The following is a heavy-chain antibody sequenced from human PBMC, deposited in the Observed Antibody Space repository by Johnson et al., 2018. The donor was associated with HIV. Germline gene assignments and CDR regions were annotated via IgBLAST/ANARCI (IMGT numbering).Heavy chain of an antibody. J-gene: IGHJ3*02. CDR3: ARESELLSSSDAFDI. CDR1: GFTFSSYA. D-gene: IGHD6-6*01. CDR2: ISYDGSNK. Sequence: QVQLVESGGGVVQPGRSLRLSCAASGFTFSSYAMHWVRQAPGKGLEWVAVISYDGSNKYYADSVNGRFTISRDNSKNTLYLQMNSLRAEDTAVYYCARESELLSSSDAFDIWGQGTMVTVSS. V-gene: IGHV3-30*04.